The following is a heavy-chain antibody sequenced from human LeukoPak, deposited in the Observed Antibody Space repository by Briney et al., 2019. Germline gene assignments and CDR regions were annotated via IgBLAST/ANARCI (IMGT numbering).Heavy chain of an antibody. J-gene: IGHJ4*02. D-gene: IGHD3-22*01. CDR3: ARDQGYYDSSGYYFDY. CDR2: INPSGGST. CDR1: GYTFTGYY. V-gene: IGHV1-46*01. Sequence: ASVKVSCKASGYTFTGYYMHWVRQAPGQGLEWMGIINPSGGSTSYAQKFQGRVTMTRDMSTSTVYMELSSLRSEDTAVYYCARDQGYYDSSGYYFDYWGQGTLVTVSS.